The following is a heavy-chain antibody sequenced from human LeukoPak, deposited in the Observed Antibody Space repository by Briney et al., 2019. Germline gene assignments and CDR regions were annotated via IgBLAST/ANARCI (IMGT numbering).Heavy chain of an antibody. J-gene: IGHJ6*04. V-gene: IGHV3-21*01. D-gene: IGHD2-15*01. CDR3: ARDHCSGGSCLDV. CDR2: ISSSSNYI. CDR1: GSTFSSYS. Sequence: GGSLRLSCAVSGSTFSSYSMNWVRQAPGKGLEWVSSISSSSNYIYCADSLKGRFIISRNNAKNSLYLQMNSLRAEDTAVYYCARDHCSGGSCLDVWGKGTTVTVSS.